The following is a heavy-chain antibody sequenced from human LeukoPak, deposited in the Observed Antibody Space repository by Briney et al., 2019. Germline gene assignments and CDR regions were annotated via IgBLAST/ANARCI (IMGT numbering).Heavy chain of an antibody. J-gene: IGHJ4*02. CDR1: GYTFTSYD. V-gene: IGHV1-8*01. CDR2: MNPNSGNT. CDR3: TRSRGRGYSYGEGDY. Sequence: ASVKVSCKASGYTFTSYDINGVRHATGQGLECVGWMNPNSGNTGCAQKFQGRVTMTRNTSITTASMELSSLRSAHTAGYYCTRSRGRGYSYGEGDYWGQGTLVTVSS. D-gene: IGHD5-18*01.